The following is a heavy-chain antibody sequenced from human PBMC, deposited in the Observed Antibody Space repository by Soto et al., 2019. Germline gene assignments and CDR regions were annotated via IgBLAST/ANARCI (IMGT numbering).Heavy chain of an antibody. V-gene: IGHV1-46*03. Sequence: QVQLVQSGAEVKKPGASVKVSCKASGYTFTSYYMHWVRQAPGQGLEWMGIFNPSGGSTSYAQKFQGRVTMTRDTSTSTVYMELSSLRSEDTAVYYCARNGQQRNWFDPWGQGTLVTVSS. CDR2: FNPSGGST. J-gene: IGHJ5*02. D-gene: IGHD6-13*01. CDR1: GYTFTSYY. CDR3: ARNGQQRNWFDP.